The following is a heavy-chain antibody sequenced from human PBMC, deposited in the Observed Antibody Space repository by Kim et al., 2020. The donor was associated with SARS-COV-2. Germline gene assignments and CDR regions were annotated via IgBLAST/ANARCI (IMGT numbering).Heavy chain of an antibody. CDR1: GFTFLSYE. Sequence: GGSLRLSCAASGFTFLSYEMNWVRQAPGKGLEWISYISTSGSTIYYADSVKGRFTISRDTAKNSLFLQMSSLRAEDTAIYYCARSRRLDVWVLGTTVSVS. CDR2: ISTSGSTI. J-gene: IGHJ6*02. CDR3: ARSRRLDV. V-gene: IGHV3-48*03.